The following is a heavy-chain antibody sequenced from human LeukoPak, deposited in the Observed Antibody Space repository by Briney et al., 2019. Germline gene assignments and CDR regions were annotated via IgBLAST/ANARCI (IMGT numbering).Heavy chain of an antibody. V-gene: IGHV3-43*01. J-gene: IGHJ4*02. CDR2: ISWDGGST. Sequence: GGSLRLSCAASGFIFDHYTMHWVRQAPGKGLEWVSLISWDGGSTYYADSVKGRFTISRDNSKNSLSLQMNSLRAEDTAVYYCARDLFPNDILTPQDQWGQGTLVTVSS. CDR3: ARDLFPNDILTPQDQ. D-gene: IGHD3-9*01. CDR1: GFIFDHYT.